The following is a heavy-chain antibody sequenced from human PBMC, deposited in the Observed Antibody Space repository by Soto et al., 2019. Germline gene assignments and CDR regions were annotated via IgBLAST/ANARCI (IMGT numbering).Heavy chain of an antibody. J-gene: IGHJ4*02. CDR3: AKAPGAYYDFWSGRRKVDY. Sequence: GGSLILSCAASGFTFSSDAMSWVRQAPGKGLEWVSAISGSGGSTYYADSVKGRFTISRDNSKNTLYLQMNSLRAEDTAVYYCAKAPGAYYDFWSGRRKVDYWGQGTLVTVSS. CDR2: ISGSGGST. V-gene: IGHV3-23*01. D-gene: IGHD3-3*01. CDR1: GFTFSSDA.